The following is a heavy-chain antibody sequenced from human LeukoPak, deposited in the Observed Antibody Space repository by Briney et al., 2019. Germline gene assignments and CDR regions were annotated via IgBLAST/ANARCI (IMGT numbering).Heavy chain of an antibody. CDR2: ISGSGGGT. J-gene: IGHJ4*02. V-gene: IGHV3-23*01. D-gene: IGHD3-22*01. Sequence: GGSLRLYCAVSGITLSNYGMSWVRQAPGKGLEWVAGISGSGGGTNYADSVKGRFTVSRDNYKNTLYLQMNSLGAEDTAVYFCAKRGVVIRVILVGFHKEAYYFDSWGQGALVTVSS. CDR3: AKRGVVIRVILVGFHKEAYYFDS. CDR1: GITLSNYG.